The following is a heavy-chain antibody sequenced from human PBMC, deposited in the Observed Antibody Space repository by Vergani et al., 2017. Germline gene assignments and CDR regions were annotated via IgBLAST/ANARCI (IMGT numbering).Heavy chain of an antibody. CDR2: ISYDGSNK. V-gene: IGHV3-30-3*01. CDR3: ARGVNYYDSSGYPLREGAVDY. Sequence: QVQLVESGGGVVQPGRSLRLSCAASGFTFSSYAMHWVRQAPGKGLEWVAVISYDGSNKYYADSVKGRFTISRDNSKNTLYLQMNSLRAEDTAVSYCARGVNYYDSSGYPLREGAVDYWGQGTLVTVSS. CDR1: GFTFSSYA. J-gene: IGHJ4*02. D-gene: IGHD3-22*01.